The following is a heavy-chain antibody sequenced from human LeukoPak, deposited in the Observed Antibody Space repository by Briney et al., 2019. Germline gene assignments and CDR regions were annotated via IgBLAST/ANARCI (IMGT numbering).Heavy chain of an antibody. Sequence: GGSLRLSCVASGFTFSSYWMHWVRQDPRKGLEWVSSISSSSSYIYYADSVKGRFTISRDNAKNSLYLQMNSLRAEDTAVYYCARVRGPFDYWGQGTLVTVSS. J-gene: IGHJ4*02. D-gene: IGHD3-10*01. CDR2: ISSSSSYI. CDR3: ARVRGPFDY. V-gene: IGHV3-21*01. CDR1: GFTFSSYW.